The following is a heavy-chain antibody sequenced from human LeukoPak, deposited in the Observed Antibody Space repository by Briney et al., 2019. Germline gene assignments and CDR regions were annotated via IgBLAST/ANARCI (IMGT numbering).Heavy chain of an antibody. CDR2: IYTGDKT. J-gene: IGHJ4*02. D-gene: IGHD6-13*01. Sequence: GGSLRLSCVVSGFSVSTQYMSWVRQAPGKGLEWVSVIYTGDKTYYADSVKGRFTISRDNSKNTLYLQMNSLRAEDTAVYYCAREGSIAAAGSFDYWGQGTLVTVSS. CDR1: GFSVSTQY. V-gene: IGHV3-53*05. CDR3: AREGSIAAAGSFDY.